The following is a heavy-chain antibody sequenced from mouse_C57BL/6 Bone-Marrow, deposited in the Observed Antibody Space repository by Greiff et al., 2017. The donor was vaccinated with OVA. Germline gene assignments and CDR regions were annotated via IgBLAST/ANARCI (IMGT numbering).Heavy chain of an antibody. D-gene: IGHD1-1*01. CDR1: GYTFTDYY. CDR3: ARPWDYYGSSYWYFDV. V-gene: IGHV1-26*01. CDR2: INPNNGGP. Sequence: VQLQHSGPELVKPGASVKISCKASGYTFTDYYMNWVKQSHGKSLEWIGDINPNNGGPRYNQKFKGKATLTVYKSSSTAYMELRSRTSEDSAVYYCARPWDYYGSSYWYFDVWGTGTTVTVSS. J-gene: IGHJ1*03.